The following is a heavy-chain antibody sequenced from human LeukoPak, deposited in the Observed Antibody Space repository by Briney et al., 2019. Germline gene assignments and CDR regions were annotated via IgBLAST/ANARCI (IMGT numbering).Heavy chain of an antibody. CDR2: IYHSGST. V-gene: IGHV4-59*08. CDR3: ARRGRSAAANFDY. D-gene: IGHD6-13*01. J-gene: IGHJ4*02. Sequence: SETLSLTCTVSGGSISNYYWSWIRQPPGKGLEWIGYIYHSGSTNYNPSLKRRVTISVDTSKNQFSLNLTSVTAADTAVYYCARRGRSAAANFDYWGQGTLVTVSS. CDR1: GGSISNYY.